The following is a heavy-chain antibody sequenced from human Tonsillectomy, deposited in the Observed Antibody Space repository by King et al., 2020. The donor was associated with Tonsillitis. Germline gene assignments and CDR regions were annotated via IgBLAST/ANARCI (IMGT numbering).Heavy chain of an antibody. V-gene: IGHV1-2*02. Sequence: QLVQSWAEVKKPGASVKVSCKASGYTFIGSYIHWGRQAPGQGLEWIGWINPNRGGTNYAQKFEGRVTMTRDTSISTAYMELSRLRSDDTAVYYCARGALVGAHVDYWGQGTLVTVSS. D-gene: IGHD1-26*01. CDR1: GYTFIGSY. CDR3: ARGALVGAHVDY. J-gene: IGHJ4*02. CDR2: INPNRGGT.